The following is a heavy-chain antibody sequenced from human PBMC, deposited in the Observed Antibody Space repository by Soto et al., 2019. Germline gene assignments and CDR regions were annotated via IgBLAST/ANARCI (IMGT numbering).Heavy chain of an antibody. V-gene: IGHV1-46*01. J-gene: IGHJ3*02. CDR3: ARHYGDPGAFDI. D-gene: IGHD4-17*01. CDR1: GDTFTSYY. CDR2: INPSGGST. Sequence: ASVKVSCKASGDTFTSYYMHWVRQAPGQGLEWMGIINPSGGSTSYAQKFQGRVTMTRDTSTSTVYMELSSLRSEDTAVYYCARHYGDPGAFDIWGQGTIVTVSS.